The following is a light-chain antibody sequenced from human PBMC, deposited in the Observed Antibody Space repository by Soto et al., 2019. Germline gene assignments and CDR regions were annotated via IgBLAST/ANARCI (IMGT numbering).Light chain of an antibody. V-gene: IGLV2-14*01. CDR1: SNDVGGYNY. J-gene: IGLJ1*01. Sequence: QSVLTQPASVSGSPGQSITISCTGTSNDVGGYNYVSWYQQHPGKAPKLMIYEVSNWPSGVSNRFSGSKSGNTASLTISGLQAEDEADYYCSSYAGSSNVFGTGTKLTVL. CDR2: EVS. CDR3: SSYAGSSNV.